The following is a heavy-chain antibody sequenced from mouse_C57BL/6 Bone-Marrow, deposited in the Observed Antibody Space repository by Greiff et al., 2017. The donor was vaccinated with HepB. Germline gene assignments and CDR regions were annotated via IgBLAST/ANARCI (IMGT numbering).Heavy chain of an antibody. CDR2: IYPGDGDT. CDR1: GYAFSSYW. Sequence: VQLQQSGAELVKPGASVKISCKASGYAFSSYWMNWVKQRPGKGLEWIGQIYPGDGDTNYNGKFKGKATLTADKSSSTAYMQLSSLTSEDSAVYYCARKNEDHYFDYWGQGTTLTVSS. J-gene: IGHJ2*01. CDR3: ARKNEDHYFDY. V-gene: IGHV1-80*01.